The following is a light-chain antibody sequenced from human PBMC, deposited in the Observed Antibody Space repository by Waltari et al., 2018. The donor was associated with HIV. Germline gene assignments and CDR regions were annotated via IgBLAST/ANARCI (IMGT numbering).Light chain of an antibody. CDR3: GTWDSSLSVNWV. CDR2: DNN. J-gene: IGLJ3*02. V-gene: IGLV1-51*01. CDR1: SSNIGNNY. Sequence: QSVLTQPPSVSAAPGQKVTISCSGISSNIGNNYVSWYQHPPVTAPKPLIYDNNKRPSGMPDRFSGSKSGTSATLGITGLQTGDEADYYCGTWDSSLSVNWVFGGGTKLTVL.